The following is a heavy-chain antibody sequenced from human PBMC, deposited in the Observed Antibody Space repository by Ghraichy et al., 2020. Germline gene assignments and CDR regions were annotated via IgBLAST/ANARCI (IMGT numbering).Heavy chain of an antibody. CDR1: GGSISSSSYY. Sequence: SETLSLTCTVSGGSISSSSYYWGWIRQPPGKGLEWIGSIYYSGSTYYNPSLKSRVTISVDTSKNQFSLKLSSVTAADTAVYYCLSWIQLWLEYYWGQGTLVTVSS. CDR3: LSWIQLWLEYY. V-gene: IGHV4-39*01. D-gene: IGHD5-18*01. CDR2: IYYSGST. J-gene: IGHJ4*02.